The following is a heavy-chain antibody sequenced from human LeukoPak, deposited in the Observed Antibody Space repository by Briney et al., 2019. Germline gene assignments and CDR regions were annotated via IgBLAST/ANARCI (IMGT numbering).Heavy chain of an antibody. CDR3: VRDEYRDV. CDR1: GASINKDY. D-gene: IGHD2/OR15-2a*01. Sequence: PSETLSLTCTVSGASINKDYWARIRQPAGKGLEWIGRIHPSGITHQNPSLRGRVTMSIDASKNQFSLNLSSVTAADTAVYYCVRDEYRDVWGKGTTVTVSS. J-gene: IGHJ6*04. V-gene: IGHV4-4*07. CDR2: IHPSGIT.